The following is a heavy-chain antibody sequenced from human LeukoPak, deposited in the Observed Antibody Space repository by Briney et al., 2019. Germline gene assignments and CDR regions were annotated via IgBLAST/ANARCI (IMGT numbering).Heavy chain of an antibody. V-gene: IGHV1-69*13. Sequence: ASVKVSCKASGGTFSSYAISWVRQAPGQGLEWMGGIIPIFGTANYAQKFQGRVTITADESTSTAYMELSSLRSEDTAVYYCASAAAAGKYSSYFDYWGQGTLVTVSS. CDR2: IIPIFGTA. CDR3: ASAAAAGKYSSYFDY. J-gene: IGHJ4*02. D-gene: IGHD6-13*01. CDR1: GGTFSSYA.